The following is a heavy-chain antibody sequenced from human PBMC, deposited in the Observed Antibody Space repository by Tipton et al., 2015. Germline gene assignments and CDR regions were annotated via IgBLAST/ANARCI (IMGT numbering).Heavy chain of an antibody. J-gene: IGHJ5*01. Sequence: TLSLTCTVSGVSISSGGYSWSWIRQHPGKGLEWIGYISYSGSTSYNSSLKSRLTISVDTSKNQFSLKLGSVTAADTAVYYCARGGGDDYIWGSSRFDSWGQGILVTVSS. V-gene: IGHV4-31*03. CDR2: ISYSGST. CDR3: ARGGGDDYIWGSSRFDS. D-gene: IGHD3-16*02. CDR1: GVSISSGGYS.